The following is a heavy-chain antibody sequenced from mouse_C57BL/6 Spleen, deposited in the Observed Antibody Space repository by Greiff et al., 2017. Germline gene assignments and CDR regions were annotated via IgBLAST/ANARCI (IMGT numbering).Heavy chain of an antibody. Sequence: EVKLVESGGGLVQPGASLKLSCAASGFTFSDYGMAWVRQAPRKGPEWVAFISNLAYSIYYADTVTGRFTISRENAKNTLYLEMSSLRAEDTAMYYCARPEHGAMDYWGQGTSVTVSS. V-gene: IGHV5-15*01. CDR1: GFTFSDYG. J-gene: IGHJ4*01. CDR2: ISNLAYSI. CDR3: ARPEHGAMDY.